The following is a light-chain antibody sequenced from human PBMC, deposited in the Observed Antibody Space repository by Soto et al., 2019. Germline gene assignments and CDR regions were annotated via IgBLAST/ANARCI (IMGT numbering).Light chain of an antibody. Sequence: EIVLTQSPGTLSSSPGEIATLSCSASQSVSNSYLAWYQQKPDQAPTLLIYGATSRATGIPDRFSGSGSGTDFTLTISRLEPEDFAVYYCQQYGSSPYTFGQGNKLEI. V-gene: IGKV3-20*01. CDR2: GAT. CDR1: QSVSNSY. J-gene: IGKJ2*01. CDR3: QQYGSSPYT.